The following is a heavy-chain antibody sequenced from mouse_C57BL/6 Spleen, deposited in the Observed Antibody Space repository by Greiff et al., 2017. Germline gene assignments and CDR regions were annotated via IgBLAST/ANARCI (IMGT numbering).Heavy chain of an antibody. V-gene: IGHV1-62-2*01. CDR1: GYTFTEYT. CDR3: ARHGGGYYYGSSPWFAY. D-gene: IGHD1-1*01. J-gene: IGHJ3*01. CDR2: FYPGSGRI. Sequence: VQLQQSGAELVKPGASVKLSCKASGYTFTEYTIHWVKQSSGQGLEWIGWFYPGSGRIKYNEKFKDKATLTADKSSSTVYMELSRLTAEDSAVYFCARHGGGYYYGSSPWFAYWGQGTLVTVSA.